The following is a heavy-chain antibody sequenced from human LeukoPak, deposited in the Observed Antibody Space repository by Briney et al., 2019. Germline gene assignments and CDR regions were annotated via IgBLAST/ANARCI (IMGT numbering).Heavy chain of an antibody. V-gene: IGHV1-18*04. CDR3: ARDSYDILTGYQDWFDP. J-gene: IGHJ5*02. Sequence: ASVKVSCKASGYTFTSYGISWVRQAPGQGLEWMGWISAYNGNTNYAQKLQGRVTMTTDTSTSTAYMELGSLRSDDTAVYYCARDSYDILTGYQDWFDPWGQGTLVTVSS. D-gene: IGHD3-9*01. CDR2: ISAYNGNT. CDR1: GYTFTSYG.